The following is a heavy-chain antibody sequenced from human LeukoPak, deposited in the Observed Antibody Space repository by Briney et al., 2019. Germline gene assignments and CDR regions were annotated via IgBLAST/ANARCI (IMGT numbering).Heavy chain of an antibody. D-gene: IGHD3-22*01. V-gene: IGHV3-30-3*01. CDR2: LLHDGSEK. J-gene: IGHJ6*02. Sequence: HPGGSLRLPCAASGFTLSGFAMHWVRQAPGKGLEWVAVLLHDGSEKYYADSVKGRFTISRDTSKNMVYLQMNSLRAEETAVYYCARDLGGYGYYGMDVWGQGTTVTVSS. CDR1: GFTLSGFA. CDR3: ARDLGGYGYYGMDV.